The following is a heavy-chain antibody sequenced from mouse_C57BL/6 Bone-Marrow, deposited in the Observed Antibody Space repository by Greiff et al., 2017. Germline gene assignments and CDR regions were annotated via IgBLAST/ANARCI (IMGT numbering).Heavy chain of an antibody. CDR3: ARGGLLLRSCDV. CDR2: INPSSGYT. D-gene: IGHD1-1*01. CDR1: GYTFTSYT. V-gene: IGHV1-4*01. Sequence: QVQLQQSGAELARPGASVKMSCKASGYTFTSYTMHWVKQRPGQGLEWIGYINPSSGYTKYNQKFKDKATLTADKSSSTAYMQLSSLTSEDSAVYYCARGGLLLRSCDVWGTGTTVTVSS. J-gene: IGHJ1*03.